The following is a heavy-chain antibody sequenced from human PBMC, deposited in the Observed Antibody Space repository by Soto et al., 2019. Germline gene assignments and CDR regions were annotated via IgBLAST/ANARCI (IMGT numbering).Heavy chain of an antibody. CDR1: GGSISSGGYY. CDR3: ARGARAHVRITMVRGPMEYYFDY. Sequence: QVQLQESGPGLVKPSQTLSLTCTVSGGSISSGGYYWSWIRQHPGKGLEWIGYIYYSGSTYYNPSLQSRVTISVDTSKNQFSLKLSSVTAADTAVYYCARGARAHVRITMVRGPMEYYFDYWGQGTLVTVSS. CDR2: IYYSGST. D-gene: IGHD3-10*01. J-gene: IGHJ4*02. V-gene: IGHV4-31*03.